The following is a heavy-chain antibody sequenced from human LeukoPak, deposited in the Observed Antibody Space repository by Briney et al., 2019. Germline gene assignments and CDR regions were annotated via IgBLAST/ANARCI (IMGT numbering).Heavy chain of an antibody. V-gene: IGHV3-11*04. CDR3: ARDASSWPPGHDAFDI. CDR2: ISSSGSTI. Sequence: KTGGSLRLSCAASGFTFSDYYMSWIRQAPGKGLEWGSYISSSGSTIYYADSVKGRFTISRDNAKNSLYLQMNSLRAEDTAVYYCARDASSWPPGHDAFDIWGQGTMVTVSS. D-gene: IGHD6-13*01. CDR1: GFTFSDYY. J-gene: IGHJ3*02.